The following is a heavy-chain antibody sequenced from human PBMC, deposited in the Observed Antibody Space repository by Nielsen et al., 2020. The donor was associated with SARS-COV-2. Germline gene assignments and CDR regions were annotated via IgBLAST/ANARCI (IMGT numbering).Heavy chain of an antibody. Sequence: GESPKISCQGSRYLLTSYWISWVRQVPGKGLEWIGGIDPSDSYTKYRPSFEGHVTISMDKFLNTAYLKWSSLRASDTGIYYCARHRGYQLLFGRFDPWGQGTLVTVSS. D-gene: IGHD2-2*01. CDR2: IDPSDSYT. J-gene: IGHJ5*02. CDR1: RYLLTSYW. V-gene: IGHV5-10-1*01. CDR3: ARHRGYQLLFGRFDP.